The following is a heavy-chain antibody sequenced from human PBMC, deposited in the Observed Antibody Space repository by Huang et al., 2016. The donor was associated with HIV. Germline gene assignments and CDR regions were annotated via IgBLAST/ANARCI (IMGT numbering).Heavy chain of an antibody. CDR3: AKDEKQFCTGGSCHSSNIDS. V-gene: IGHV3-30*02. CDR2: CSYDGSKT. Sequence: QVQLVESGGGAVQPGGSLRLSCAAAGFTFSSFGMHWGRQRPGKGLEWVTVCSYDGSKTTDADSVKGRFTISRDNSDNTLFLQMNTLTSDDTALYYCAKDEKQFCTGGSCHSSNIDSWGQGTLVTVSS. J-gene: IGHJ4*02. CDR1: GFTFSSFG. D-gene: IGHD2-8*02.